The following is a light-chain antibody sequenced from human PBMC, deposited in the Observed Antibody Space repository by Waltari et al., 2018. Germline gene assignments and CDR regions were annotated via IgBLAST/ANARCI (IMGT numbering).Light chain of an antibody. CDR2: KDT. Sequence: WYPQKPDRAPLLIYKDTERPSGIPERFSGSSSVTTVTLTISGVQAEDEADYFGQSSDSSGAFFVFGGGTRLTVL. CDR3: QSSDSSGAFFV. V-gene: IGLV3-25*03. J-gene: IGLJ2*01.